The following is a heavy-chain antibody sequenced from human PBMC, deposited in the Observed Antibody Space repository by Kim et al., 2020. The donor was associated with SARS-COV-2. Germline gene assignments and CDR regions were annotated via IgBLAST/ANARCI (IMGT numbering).Heavy chain of an antibody. J-gene: IGHJ4*03. V-gene: IGHV1-18*04. CDR3: ATEGRDYCTGCSCFAY. D-gene: IGHD2-8*02. CDR1: GHPLTNNYG. CDR2: ISGYNGNT. Sequence: ASVKVSCKSSGHPLTNNYGITWVRQAPGQGLEWMGWISGYNGNTNYARKLQGRVTMTIDTSTNTAYMELRSLKSDDTAVYYCATEGRDYCTGCSCFAYWG.